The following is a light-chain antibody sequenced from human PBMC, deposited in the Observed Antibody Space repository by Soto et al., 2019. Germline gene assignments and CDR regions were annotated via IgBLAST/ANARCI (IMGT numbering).Light chain of an antibody. J-gene: IGKJ5*01. CDR2: AAS. CDR1: QGVSSY. V-gene: IGKV1-9*01. CDR3: QQLNDYPIT. Sequence: DIQLTQSPSFLSASVGDRVTITCRASQGVSSYLAWYQQQPGKAPKLLIFAASTLQSGVPSRFSGSESGTEFTHTISSLQPEDFATYYCQQLNDYPITFGQGTRLEIK.